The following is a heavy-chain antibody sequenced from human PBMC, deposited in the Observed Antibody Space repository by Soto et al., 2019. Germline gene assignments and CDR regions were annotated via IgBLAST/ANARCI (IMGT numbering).Heavy chain of an antibody. V-gene: IGHV3-30-3*01. CDR1: GFTFSSYA. J-gene: IGHJ6*02. CDR2: ISYDGSNK. Sequence: QVQLVESGGGVVQPGRSLRLSCAASGFTFSSYAMHWVRQAPGKGLEWVAVISYDGSNKYYADSVKGRFTISRDNSKNTLYLQMNSLRAEDTAVYYCAREPEYSSSWDYYYYGMDVWGQGTTVTVSS. CDR3: AREPEYSSSWDYYYYGMDV. D-gene: IGHD6-13*01.